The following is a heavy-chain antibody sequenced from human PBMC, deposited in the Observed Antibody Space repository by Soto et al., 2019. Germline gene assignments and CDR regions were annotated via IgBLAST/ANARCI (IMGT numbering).Heavy chain of an antibody. CDR1: GFTFTSYA. V-gene: IGHV3-23*01. Sequence: GGSLRLSCAASGFTFTSYAMMWVRQAPGKGPEWVSAISGSGDSTSYADSVKGRFTVSRDTTKHTLYLQMNSLRVDDSAVYYCAKDRGSTAYDLWKYHYHYYGMDVWGQGTTVTVSS. D-gene: IGHD3-3*01. CDR3: AKDRGSTAYDLWKYHYHYYGMDV. J-gene: IGHJ6*02. CDR2: ISGSGDST.